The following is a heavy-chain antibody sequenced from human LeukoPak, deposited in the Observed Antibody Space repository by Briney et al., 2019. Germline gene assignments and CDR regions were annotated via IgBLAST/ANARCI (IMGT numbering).Heavy chain of an antibody. V-gene: IGHV3-33*01. D-gene: IGHD2-21*02. Sequence: GGSLRLSCAASGFIFSNYGMHWVRQAPGKGLEWVALTWYDESNKYYADSVRGRFTISRDNSKNTLYLQMNSLRAEDTAVYYCARDLWCGADCYGTFDIWGQGTMVSVSS. CDR2: TWYDESNK. J-gene: IGHJ3*02. CDR1: GFIFSNYG. CDR3: ARDLWCGADCYGTFDI.